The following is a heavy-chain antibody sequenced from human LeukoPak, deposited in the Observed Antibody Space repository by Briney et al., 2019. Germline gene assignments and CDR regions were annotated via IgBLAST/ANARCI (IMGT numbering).Heavy chain of an antibody. CDR3: AKMTSGSYCVD. CDR2: IYYSGST. J-gene: IGHJ4*02. V-gene: IGHV4-59*01. CDR1: GGSISSYY. Sequence: SETLSLTCTVSGGSISSYYWSWIRQPPGKGLEWIGYIYYSGSTNYNPSLKSRVTISVDTSKNQFSLKLSSVTAADTAVYYCAKMTSGSYCVDWGQGTLVTVSS. D-gene: IGHD1-26*01.